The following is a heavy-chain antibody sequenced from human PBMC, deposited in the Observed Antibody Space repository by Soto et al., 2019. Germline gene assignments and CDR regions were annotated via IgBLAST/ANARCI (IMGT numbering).Heavy chain of an antibody. J-gene: IGHJ4*02. CDR3: ATFVNTIQQWSRVFDY. D-gene: IGHD5-18*01. Sequence: ASVKVSCKVSGYTLTELSMHWVRQAPGKGLEWMEGFDPEDGETIYAQKFQGRVTMTEDTSTDTAYMELSSLRSEDTAVYYCATFVNTIQQWSRVFDYWGQGTLVTVSS. CDR1: GYTLTELS. V-gene: IGHV1-24*01. CDR2: FDPEDGET.